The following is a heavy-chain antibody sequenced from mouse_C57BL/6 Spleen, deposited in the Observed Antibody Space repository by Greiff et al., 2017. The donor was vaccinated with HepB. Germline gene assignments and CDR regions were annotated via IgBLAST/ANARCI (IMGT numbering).Heavy chain of an antibody. D-gene: IGHD1-1*01. J-gene: IGHJ1*03. CDR1: GFTFSSYG. V-gene: IGHV5-6*02. Sequence: DVMLVESGGDLVKPGGSLKLSCAASGFTFSSYGMSWVRQTPDKRLEWVATISSGGSYTYYPDSVKGRFTISRDNAKNTLYLQMSSLKSEDTAMYYCARHITTVVDFDVWGTGTTVTVSS. CDR2: ISSGGSYT. CDR3: ARHITTVVDFDV.